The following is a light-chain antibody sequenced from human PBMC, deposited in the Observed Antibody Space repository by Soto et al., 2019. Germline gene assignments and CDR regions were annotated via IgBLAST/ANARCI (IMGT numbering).Light chain of an antibody. CDR3: QSYDSSLSAWV. CDR1: GSNLGAGYD. J-gene: IGLJ3*02. CDR2: RNS. Sequence: QSVLTQPPSVFGAPGQRVTISCTGSGSNLGAGYDVHWYQHLPETAPKLLMYRNSNRPSGVPDRFSGSKSGTSASLAITGLQAEDEADFYCQSYDSSLSAWVFGGGTKLTVL. V-gene: IGLV1-40*01.